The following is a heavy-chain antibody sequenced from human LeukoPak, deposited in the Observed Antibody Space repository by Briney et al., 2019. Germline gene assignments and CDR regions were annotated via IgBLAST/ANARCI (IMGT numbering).Heavy chain of an antibody. V-gene: IGHV4-39*01. CDR1: GDSISTSSYY. CDR2: IYYSGST. J-gene: IGHJ4*02. CDR3: ARSYYYDYRQIDY. Sequence: TSSETLSLTCTVSGDSISTSSYYWGWIRQPPGKGLEWLGSIYYSGSTYYNPSLKSRVTISVDTSKNQFSLNLYSVNAADTAVFYCARSYYYDYRQIDYWGQGTLVTVSS. D-gene: IGHD3-22*01.